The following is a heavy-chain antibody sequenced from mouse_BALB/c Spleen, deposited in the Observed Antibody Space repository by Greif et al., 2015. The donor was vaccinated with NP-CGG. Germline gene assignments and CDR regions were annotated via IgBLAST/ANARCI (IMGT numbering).Heavy chain of an antibody. D-gene: IGHD2-3*01. CDR3: ARQGDFYDGYYYYFDY. CDR2: VSSGGSYT. Sequence: EVKLVESGGGLVKPGGSLKLSCAASGFTFSSYAMSWVRQTPEKRLEWVATVSSGGSYTYYPDSVKGRFTISRDNAKNTLYLQMSSLRSEDTAMYYCARQGDFYDGYYYYFDYWGQGTTLTVSS. V-gene: IGHV5-9-3*01. CDR1: GFTFSSYA. J-gene: IGHJ2*01.